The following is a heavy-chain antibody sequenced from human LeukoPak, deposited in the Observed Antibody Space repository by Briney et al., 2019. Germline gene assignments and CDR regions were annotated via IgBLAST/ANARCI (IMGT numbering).Heavy chain of an antibody. CDR1: GYTFIAYY. CDR2: INPNSGGT. D-gene: IGHD3-10*01. Sequence: ASVKVSCKASGYTFIAYYMHWVRQAPGQGLEWMGWINPNSGGTNYAQKFQVRVTMTRDTSTGTVYMDLSSLRSEDTAVYYCERGPRITLIRGGQWYYYMDVWGKGTTVTISS. CDR3: ERGPRITLIRGGQWYYYMDV. J-gene: IGHJ6*03. V-gene: IGHV1-2*02.